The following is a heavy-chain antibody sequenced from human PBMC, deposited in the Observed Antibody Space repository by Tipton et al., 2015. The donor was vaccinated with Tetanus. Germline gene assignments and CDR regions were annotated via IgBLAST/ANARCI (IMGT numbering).Heavy chain of an antibody. Sequence: QLVQSGAEVKKPGASVKVSCKASGYTFTGYYMHWVRQAPGQGLEWMGWINPNSGGTNYAQKLQGWVTMTRDTSISTAYMELSRLRSDDTAVYYCARGGPSITMVRGVTQSPYYYYGMDVWGQGTTVTVSS. CDR2: INPNSGGT. CDR1: GYTFTGYY. J-gene: IGHJ6*02. CDR3: ARGGPSITMVRGVTQSPYYYYGMDV. V-gene: IGHV1-2*04. D-gene: IGHD3-10*01.